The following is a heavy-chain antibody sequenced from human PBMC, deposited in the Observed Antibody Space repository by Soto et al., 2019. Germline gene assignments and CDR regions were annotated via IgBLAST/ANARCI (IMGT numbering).Heavy chain of an antibody. V-gene: IGHV4-34*01. J-gene: IGHJ4*02. Sequence: SETLSLTCAVYGGSFSGYYWSWIRQPPGKGLEWIGEINHSGSTNYNPSLKSRVTISVDTSKNQFSLKLSSVTAADTAVYYCARDAPPYSNYDYWGQGTLVTVSS. CDR3: ARDAPPYSNYDY. D-gene: IGHD4-4*01. CDR2: INHSGST. CDR1: GGSFSGYY.